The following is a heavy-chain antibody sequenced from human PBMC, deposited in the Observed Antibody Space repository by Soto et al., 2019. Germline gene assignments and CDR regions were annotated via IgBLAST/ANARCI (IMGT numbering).Heavy chain of an antibody. CDR3: AKAEGPEVLCLGQLDSTYYYYGLDV. CDR2: ISYDGSNK. D-gene: IGHD3-16*01. Sequence: GWSLRLSCASSGIPSIRHAVHWVRRSPGKGLEWVPVISYDGSNKYYADSVKARSTISRDNSKNRVYLQMNTLRAEDTVVFYCAKAEGPEVLCLGQLDSTYYYYGLDVWGQGTTVTVSS. V-gene: IGHV3-30*18. J-gene: IGHJ6*02. CDR1: GIPSIRHA.